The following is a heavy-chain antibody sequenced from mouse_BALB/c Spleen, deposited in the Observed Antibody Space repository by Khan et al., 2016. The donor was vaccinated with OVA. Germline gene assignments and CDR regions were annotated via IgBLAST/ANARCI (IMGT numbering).Heavy chain of an antibody. CDR1: GYNIKDIY. CDR3: RISTINA. CDR2: TDPANGNT. V-gene: IGHV14-3*02. J-gene: IGHJ2*01. Sequence: VQLQQSGAELVKPAASLKLSCTASGYNIKDIYIHWVKQRPEKGLERIRRTDPANGNTKYDRKFQGKATITADTSSNTAYLQLSSLTSEDTAVYYCRISTINAWGQGTTLTVSS.